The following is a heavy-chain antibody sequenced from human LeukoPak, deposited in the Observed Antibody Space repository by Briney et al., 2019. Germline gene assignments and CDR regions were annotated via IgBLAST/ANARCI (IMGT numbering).Heavy chain of an antibody. Sequence: GESLKISCKGSGYSFTSYWIGWVRQMPGKGLEGMGIIYPGDSDTRYSPSFQGQVTISADKSISTAYLQCSSLKASDTAMYYCARLQVCSSTSCYEQEYYFDYWGQGTLVTVSS. CDR1: GYSFTSYW. CDR3: ARLQVCSSTSCYEQEYYFDY. CDR2: IYPGDSDT. D-gene: IGHD2-2*01. J-gene: IGHJ4*02. V-gene: IGHV5-51*01.